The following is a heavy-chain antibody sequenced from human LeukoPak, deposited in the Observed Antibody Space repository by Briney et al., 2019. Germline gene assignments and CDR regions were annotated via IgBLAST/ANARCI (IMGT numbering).Heavy chain of an antibody. D-gene: IGHD3-10*01. V-gene: IGHV1-69*13. CDR2: IIPIFATA. CDR1: GGTFSSYP. Sequence: ASVKVSCKASGGTFSSYPISWVRQAPGQGLAWMGGIIPIFATADYAQKFQGRVTITADESTSTAYMELSSLRSEDTAVYYCARAMSGGSGENYYYYYMDVWGKGTTVTISS. CDR3: ARAMSGGSGENYYYYYMDV. J-gene: IGHJ6*03.